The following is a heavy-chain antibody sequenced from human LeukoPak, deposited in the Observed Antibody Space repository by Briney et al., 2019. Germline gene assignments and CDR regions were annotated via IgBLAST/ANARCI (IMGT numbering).Heavy chain of an antibody. Sequence: GGSLRLSCAASGFTFTTFWMTWVRQAPGRGREWVSYISSSSSTIYYADSVKGRFTISRDNAKNSLYLQMNSLRAEDTAVYYCARDGSPGGYYWGQGTLVTVSS. D-gene: IGHD1-26*01. CDR1: GFTFTTFW. CDR2: ISSSSSTI. J-gene: IGHJ4*02. CDR3: ARDGSPGGYY. V-gene: IGHV3-48*01.